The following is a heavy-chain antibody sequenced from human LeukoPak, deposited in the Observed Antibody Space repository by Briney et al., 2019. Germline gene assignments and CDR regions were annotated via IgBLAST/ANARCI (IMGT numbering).Heavy chain of an antibody. Sequence: TTSETLSLTCTVSGGSISSGSYYWSWIRQPAGKGLEWIVRIYTSGSTNYNPSLKSRVTISVDTSKNQFSLKLSSVTAADTAVYYCASNVVVPAAINYFDYWGQGTLVTVSS. D-gene: IGHD2-2*02. CDR2: IYTSGST. V-gene: IGHV4-61*02. CDR1: GGSISSGSYY. CDR3: ASNVVVPAAINYFDY. J-gene: IGHJ4*02.